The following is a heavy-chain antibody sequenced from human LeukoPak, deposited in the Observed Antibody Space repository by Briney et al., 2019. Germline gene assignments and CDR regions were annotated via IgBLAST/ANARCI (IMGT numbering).Heavy chain of an antibody. CDR1: GFTFSAYA. CDR2: IRGGGGSE. V-gene: IGHV3-23*01. D-gene: IGHD1-7*01. J-gene: IGHJ3*02. Sequence: GGSLSLSCTASGFTFSAYAMMWVRQAPGKGPEWVSDIRGGGGSEFYADSAKGRFTISRGNSKYALFLQMNNLRAEDTAVYYCARDPNWDYIGAFDMWGPGTMVTVSS. CDR3: ARDPNWDYIGAFDM.